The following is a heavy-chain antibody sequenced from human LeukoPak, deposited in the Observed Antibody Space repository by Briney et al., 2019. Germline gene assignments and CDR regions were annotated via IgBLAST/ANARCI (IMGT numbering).Heavy chain of an antibody. CDR1: GGSISSYY. V-gene: IGHV4-59*12. J-gene: IGHJ5*02. D-gene: IGHD6-6*01. CDR2: IYYSGST. CDR3: ARSRRMSRSWVSSSAYNWFDP. Sequence: SETLSLTCTVSGGSISSYYWSWIRQPPGKGLEWIGYIYYSGSTNYNPSLKSRVTISVDTSKNQFSLKLSSVTAADTAVYYCARSRRMSRSWVSSSAYNWFDPWGQGTLVTVSS.